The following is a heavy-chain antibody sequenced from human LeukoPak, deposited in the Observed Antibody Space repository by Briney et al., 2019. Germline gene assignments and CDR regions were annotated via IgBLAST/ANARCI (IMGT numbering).Heavy chain of an antibody. CDR1: GYTFSTYP. J-gene: IGHJ4*02. D-gene: IGHD6-19*01. CDR3: LSSGADY. V-gene: IGHV1-18*01. Sequence: ASVKVSCKASGYTFSTYPLNWVRQAPGQGLEWMGWISAYNGNTNYAQKLQGRVTMAADTSTSTAYMELRSLRSDDTAVYYCLSSGADYWGQGTLVTVSS. CDR2: ISAYNGNT.